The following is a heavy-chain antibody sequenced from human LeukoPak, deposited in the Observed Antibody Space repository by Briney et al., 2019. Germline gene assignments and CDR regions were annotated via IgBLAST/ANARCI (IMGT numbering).Heavy chain of an antibody. Sequence: GGSLRLSCAASGFTFSSYAMNWVRQVPGKGLEWVSSISGSGGNTYYADSVKSRFTISRDNSKNTLYLQMNSLRADDTAVYYCAKPAKTDYADYWGQGTLVTVSS. CDR1: GFTFSSYA. D-gene: IGHD1-14*01. CDR2: ISGSGGNT. CDR3: AKPAKTDYADY. V-gene: IGHV3-23*01. J-gene: IGHJ4*02.